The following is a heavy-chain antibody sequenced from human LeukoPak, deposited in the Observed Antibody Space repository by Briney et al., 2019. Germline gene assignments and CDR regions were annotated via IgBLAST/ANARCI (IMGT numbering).Heavy chain of an antibody. J-gene: IGHJ3*02. CDR1: VGSFSDHY. CDR2: INHSGST. D-gene: IGHD4-17*01. CDR3: AREGSAGDSEPTGAFDI. Sequence: LETLSLTCAVYVGSFSDHYWNWIRQPPGKGPEWIGEINHSGSTKYNPSLKSRVTISVDTSKNQFSLKVTSVTAADTAVYYCAREGSAGDSEPTGAFDIWGQGTMVTVPS. V-gene: IGHV4-34*01.